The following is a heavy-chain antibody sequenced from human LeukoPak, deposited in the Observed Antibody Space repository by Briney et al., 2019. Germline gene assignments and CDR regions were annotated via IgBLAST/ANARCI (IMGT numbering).Heavy chain of an antibody. Sequence: GASVKVPCKASGYTFTGYYMHWVRQAPGQGLEWMGWINPNSGGTNYAQKFQGRVTMTRDTSISTAYMELSRLRSDDTAVYYCARELRFLEWSYFDYWGQGTLVTVSS. D-gene: IGHD3-3*01. V-gene: IGHV1-2*02. CDR1: GYTFTGYY. J-gene: IGHJ4*02. CDR3: ARELRFLEWSYFDY. CDR2: INPNSGGT.